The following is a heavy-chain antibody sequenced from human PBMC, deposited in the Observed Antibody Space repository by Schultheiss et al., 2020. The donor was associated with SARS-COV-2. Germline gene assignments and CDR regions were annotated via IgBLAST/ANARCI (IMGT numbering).Heavy chain of an antibody. CDR2: INHSGST. D-gene: IGHD1-1*01. V-gene: IGHV4-61*08. Sequence: SETLSLTCTVSGGSISSGDYYWSWIRQPPGKGLEWIGEINHSGSTNYNPSLKSRVTMSIDTSKNQFSLRLSSDDTAVYYCARTLLTSKWYKAWGQGTLVTVSS. CDR3: ARTLLTSKWYKA. CDR1: GGSISSGDYY. J-gene: IGHJ1*01.